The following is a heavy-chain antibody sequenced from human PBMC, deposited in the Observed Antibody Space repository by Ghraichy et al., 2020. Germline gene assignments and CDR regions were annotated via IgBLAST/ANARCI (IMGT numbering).Heavy chain of an antibody. CDR1: GFTFSSYS. J-gene: IGHJ6*02. V-gene: IGHV3-21*01. Sequence: GGSLRLSCAASGFTFSSYSMNWVRQAPGKGLEWVSSISSSSSYIYYADSVKGRFTISRDNAKNSLYLQMNSLRAEDTAVYYCASCPTYYYGMDVWGQGTTVTVSS. CDR2: ISSSSSYI. CDR3: ASCPTYYYGMDV.